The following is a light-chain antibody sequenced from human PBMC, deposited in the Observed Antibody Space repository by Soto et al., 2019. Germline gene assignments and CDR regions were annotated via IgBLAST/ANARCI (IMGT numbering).Light chain of an antibody. CDR2: KAS. CDR1: QSINNW. Sequence: DIQMTQSPSTLSASVGDRVTITCRASQSINNWLAWYQQKPGEAPKLLIYKASTLESGVPSRFSGSGSGTEFTLTISCLQPDDVATYYYQQYNSYSQFTFGPGTKVDIK. J-gene: IGKJ3*01. V-gene: IGKV1-5*03. CDR3: QQYNSYSQFT.